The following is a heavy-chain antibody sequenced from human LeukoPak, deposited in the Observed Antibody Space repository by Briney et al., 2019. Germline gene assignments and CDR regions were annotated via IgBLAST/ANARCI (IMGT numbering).Heavy chain of an antibody. CDR1: GGTFSSYA. D-gene: IGHD6-19*01. J-gene: IGHJ3*02. CDR2: IIPIFGTA. CDR3: ARDRVAGTRAFDI. V-gene: IGHV1-69*05. Sequence: GASVKVSCKASGGTFSSYAISWVRQAPGQGLEWMGRIIPIFGTANYAQKFQGRVTMTRDTSTSTVYMELSSLRSEDTAVYYCARDRVAGTRAFDIWGQGTMVTVSS.